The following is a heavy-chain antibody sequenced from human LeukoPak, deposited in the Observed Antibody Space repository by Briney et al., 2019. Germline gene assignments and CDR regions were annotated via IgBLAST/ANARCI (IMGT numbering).Heavy chain of an antibody. CDR1: GFTFSSYA. CDR3: AKGGEGQWLVP. D-gene: IGHD6-19*01. V-gene: IGHV3-23*01. Sequence: GGSLRLSCAASGFTFSSYAMSWVRQAPGKGLEWVSAISGSGGSTYYADSVKGRFTISRDNSKNTLYLQINSLRAEDTAVYYCAKGGEGQWLVPWGEGPLVSVSS. CDR2: ISGSGGST. J-gene: IGHJ5*02.